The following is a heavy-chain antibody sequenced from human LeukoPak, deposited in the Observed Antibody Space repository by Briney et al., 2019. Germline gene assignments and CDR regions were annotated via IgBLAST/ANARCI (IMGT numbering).Heavy chain of an antibody. Sequence: SETLSLTCTVSGGSISSYYWSWIRQPPGKGLEWIGYIYYSGSTNYNPSLKSRVTISVDTSKNQFSLKLSSVTAADTAVYYCAREEGTVTTYSGYWGQGTLVTVSS. CDR1: GGSISSYY. J-gene: IGHJ4*02. D-gene: IGHD4-11*01. V-gene: IGHV4-59*12. CDR3: AREEGTVTTYSGY. CDR2: IYYSGST.